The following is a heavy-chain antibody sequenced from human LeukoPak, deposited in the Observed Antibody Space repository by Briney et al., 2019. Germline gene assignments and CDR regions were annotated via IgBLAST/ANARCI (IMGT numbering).Heavy chain of an antibody. CDR1: GFTFSSYA. V-gene: IGHV3-23*01. D-gene: IGHD6-19*01. Sequence: PGGSLRLSCAATGFTFSSYAMSWVRQAPGKGLEWVSAISGSGGSTYYADSVKGRFTISRDNSKNTLYLQMNSLRAEDTAVYYCAKAKQWLDSAFDYWGQGTLVTVSS. J-gene: IGHJ4*02. CDR2: ISGSGGST. CDR3: AKAKQWLDSAFDY.